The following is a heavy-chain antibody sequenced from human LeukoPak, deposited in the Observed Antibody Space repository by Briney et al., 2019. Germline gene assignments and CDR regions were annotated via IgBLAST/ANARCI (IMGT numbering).Heavy chain of an antibody. V-gene: IGHV7-4-1*02. CDR2: INTNTGNT. CDR3: ARAAASDY. J-gene: IGHJ4*02. CDR1: GYTFTSYA. D-gene: IGHD2-15*01. Sequence: ASVKVSCKASGYTFTSYAMNWVRRAPGQGLEWMGWINTNTGNTTYAQGFTGRFAFSLDTSVSTAYLQISSLKAEDTAVYYCARAAASDYWGQGTLVTVSS.